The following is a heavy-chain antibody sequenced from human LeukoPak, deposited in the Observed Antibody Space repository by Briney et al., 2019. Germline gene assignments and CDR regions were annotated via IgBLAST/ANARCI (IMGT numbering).Heavy chain of an antibody. J-gene: IGHJ6*02. V-gene: IGHV4-61*02. CDR1: GGSISSGSYY. Sequence: PSQTLSLTCTVSGGSISSGSYYWSWIRQPAGKGLEWIGRIYTSGSTNYNPSLKSRVTISVDTSKNQFSLKLSSVTAADTAVYYCARERGSREWLGSYYYYYYGMDVWGQGTLVTVSS. CDR2: IYTSGST. CDR3: ARERGSREWLGSYYYYYYGMDV. D-gene: IGHD6-19*01.